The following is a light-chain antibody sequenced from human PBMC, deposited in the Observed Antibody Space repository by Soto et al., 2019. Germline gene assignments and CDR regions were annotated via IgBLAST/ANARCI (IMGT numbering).Light chain of an antibody. CDR3: MQALQTPWT. V-gene: IGKV2-28*01. Sequence: IVMTQSPISLPVTPGEPASISCRSSQSLLHSNGYNYLDWYLQKPGQSPQLLMYLGSTRSSGVPDRFSGSGSGTNFTLKISRVEAEDVGIYYCMQALQTPWTFGQGSMV. CDR1: QSLLHSNGYNY. CDR2: LGS. J-gene: IGKJ1*01.